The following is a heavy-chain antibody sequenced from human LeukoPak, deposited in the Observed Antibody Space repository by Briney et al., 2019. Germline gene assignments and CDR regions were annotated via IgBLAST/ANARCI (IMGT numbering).Heavy chain of an antibody. V-gene: IGHV3-7*03. D-gene: IGHD6-19*01. CDR3: ARAALAGPPTYAFDI. J-gene: IGHJ3*02. CDR1: GFTFSNFW. Sequence: GGSLRLSCTASGFTFSNFWMGWVRQAPGKGLEWVANIKQDETEKFYLGSVKGRFTISRDNAKNSLYLQMNSLRVEDTALYYCARAALAGPPTYAFDIWGQGTMVTVSS. CDR2: IKQDETEK.